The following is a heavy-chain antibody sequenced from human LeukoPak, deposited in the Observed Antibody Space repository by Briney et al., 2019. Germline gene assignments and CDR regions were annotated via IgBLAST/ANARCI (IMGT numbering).Heavy chain of an antibody. CDR1: GYTFTGYY. CDR3: ATLGYCSSTSCATVP. D-gene: IGHD2-2*01. Sequence: ASVKVSCKASGYTFTGYYMHWVRQAPGQGLEWMGWISPNSGGTNYAQKFQGRVTMTRDTSISTAYMELSRLRSDDTAVYYCATLGYCSSTSCATVPWGQGTLVTVSS. J-gene: IGHJ5*02. CDR2: ISPNSGGT. V-gene: IGHV1-2*02.